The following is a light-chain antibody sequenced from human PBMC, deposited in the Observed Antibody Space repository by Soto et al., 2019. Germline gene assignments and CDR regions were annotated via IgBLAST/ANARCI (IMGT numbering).Light chain of an antibody. CDR2: RNN. J-gene: IGLJ2*01. Sequence: QSVLTQPPSASGTPGQRVTISCSGSSSNIGSNYVYWYQQLPGTAPKLLIYRNNQRPSGVPDRFSGSKSGTSASLAISGLXSEDEADYXCAAWDDSLSGRVFGGGTKLTVL. CDR3: AAWDDSLSGRV. CDR1: SSNIGSNY. V-gene: IGLV1-47*01.